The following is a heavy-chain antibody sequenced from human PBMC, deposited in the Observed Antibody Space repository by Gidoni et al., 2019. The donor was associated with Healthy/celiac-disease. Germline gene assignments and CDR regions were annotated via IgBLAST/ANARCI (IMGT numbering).Heavy chain of an antibody. Sequence: QVQLVQSGAEVKKPGPSVKVSCKASGGTFSSYAISWVRQAPGQGLEWMGRIIPILGIANYAQKFQGRVTITADKSTSTDYMGLSSLRSEETAVYYCAREDLYCSSTSCYFMNGMDVWGQGTTVTVSS. J-gene: IGHJ6*02. CDR1: GGTFSSYA. CDR2: IIPILGIA. CDR3: AREDLYCSSTSCYFMNGMDV. D-gene: IGHD2-2*01. V-gene: IGHV1-69*04.